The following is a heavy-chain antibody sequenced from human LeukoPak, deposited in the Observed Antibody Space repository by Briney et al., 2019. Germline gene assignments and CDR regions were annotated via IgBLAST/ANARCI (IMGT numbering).Heavy chain of an antibody. D-gene: IGHD2-2*01. CDR2: ISGSGDST. CDR1: GFTFSSCA. V-gene: IGHV3-23*01. CDR3: AKDRLQLPFDAFDI. Sequence: PGGSLRLSCAASGFTFSSCAMSWVRQAPGKGLEWVSAISGSGDSTYYADSVKGRFTISRDNSRNTPYLQMNSLRAEDTAFYYCAKDRLQLPFDAFDIWGQGTVVTVSS. J-gene: IGHJ3*02.